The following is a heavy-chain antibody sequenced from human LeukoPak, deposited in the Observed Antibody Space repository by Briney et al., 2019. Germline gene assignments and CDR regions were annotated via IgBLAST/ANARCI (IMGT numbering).Heavy chain of an antibody. CDR3: ARDLLAAEGWFDP. V-gene: IGHV4-31*03. CDR1: GGSISSGVYY. CDR2: IYYSGST. J-gene: IGHJ5*02. D-gene: IGHD6-13*01. Sequence: SQTPSLTCTVSGGSISSGVYYWSWIRQHPGKGLEWIGYIYYSGSTYYNPSLKSRVTISVDTSKNQFSLKLSSVTAADTAVYYCARDLLAAEGWFDPWGQGTLVTVSS.